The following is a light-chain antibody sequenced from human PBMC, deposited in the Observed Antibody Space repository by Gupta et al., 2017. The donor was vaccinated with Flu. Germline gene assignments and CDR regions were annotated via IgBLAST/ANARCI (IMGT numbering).Light chain of an antibody. CDR2: EGS. CDR3: NSDAGSNTV. Sequence: QSVTISCTGTSSEGGGYDYVSWHQHHPGNAPKLMIYEGSKRTSGVPDRFSGSKSGTTASLTVSGLQAEDEADYYCNSDAGSNTVFGGGTKLTVL. J-gene: IGLJ2*01. V-gene: IGLV2-8*01. CDR1: SSEGGGYDY.